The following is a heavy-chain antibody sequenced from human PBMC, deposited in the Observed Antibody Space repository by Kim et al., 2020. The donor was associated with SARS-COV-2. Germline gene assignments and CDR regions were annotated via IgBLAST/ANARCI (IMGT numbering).Heavy chain of an antibody. J-gene: IGHJ5*02. CDR2: MSYSGIS. CDR1: GGSISSAGYY. CDR3: TRIPVVDAGTYGWFDP. D-gene: IGHD2-8*02. Sequence: SETLSLTCTVSGGSISSAGYYWNWVRQLPGKGLEWIGYMSYSGISNYNPPLRSRVFISLDASKSQFSVELSSVTAADTAVYYCTRIPVVDAGTYGWFDPWGQGILVTVSS. V-gene: IGHV4-31*03.